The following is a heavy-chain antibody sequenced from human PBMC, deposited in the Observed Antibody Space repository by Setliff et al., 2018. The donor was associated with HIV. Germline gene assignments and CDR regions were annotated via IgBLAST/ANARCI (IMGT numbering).Heavy chain of an antibody. Sequence: SETLSLTCSVLGDSMSPYYWSWIRQSASKGLEWIGRIYPSGGTIYNPSLRSRVTLSVDTSQNQFSLRLTSVTAADTAIYYCARVFPPIRGAPFGTPPGAFDIWGQGTMVTVSS. D-gene: IGHD2-15*01. J-gene: IGHJ3*02. V-gene: IGHV4-4*07. CDR1: GDSMSPYY. CDR2: IYPSGGT. CDR3: ARVFPPIRGAPFGTPPGAFDI.